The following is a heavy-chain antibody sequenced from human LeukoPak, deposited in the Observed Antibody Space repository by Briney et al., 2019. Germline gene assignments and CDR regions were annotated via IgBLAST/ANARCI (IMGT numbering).Heavy chain of an antibody. D-gene: IGHD3-9*01. Sequence: AGTLRLSCAASGFTFSSYGRHWVRQAPGKGLEWVAFIRYDGSNKYYADSVKGRFTISRDNSKNTLYLQINSLRAEDAAVFYGSKGYFDWLLPDYWGQGTLVTVSS. CDR2: IRYDGSNK. CDR3: SKGYFDWLLPDY. CDR1: GFTFSSYG. V-gene: IGHV3-30*02. J-gene: IGHJ4*02.